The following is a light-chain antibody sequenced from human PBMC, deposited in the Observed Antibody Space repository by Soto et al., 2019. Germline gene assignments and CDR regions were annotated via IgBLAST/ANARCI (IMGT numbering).Light chain of an antibody. Sequence: AIQMTQSPSSLSAFIGDRVTITCRASQDIGNDLGWYQQKPGKAPKLLIYSASTLQSGVPSRFSGSGSGTDFTLSISNLQPEDFAPYYCLQDYIDPQTFGQGTKVDIK. J-gene: IGKJ1*01. V-gene: IGKV1-6*01. CDR2: SAS. CDR1: QDIGND. CDR3: LQDYIDPQT.